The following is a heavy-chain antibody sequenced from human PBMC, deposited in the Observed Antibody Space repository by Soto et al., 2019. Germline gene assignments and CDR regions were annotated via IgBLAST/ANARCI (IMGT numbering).Heavy chain of an antibody. D-gene: IGHD2-8*01. V-gene: IGHV1-2*04. J-gene: IGHJ6*02. Sequence: ASVKVSCKASGYSFTDYHIHWVRQAPGQGLEWLGRINPKSGGTSTAQKFQGWVTMTTDTSISTASMELTRLTSDDTAIYYCARGDSTDCSNVVCSFFYNHDMDVWGQGTTLTVFS. CDR3: ARGDSTDCSNVVCSFFYNHDMDV. CDR1: GYSFTDYH. CDR2: INPKSGGT.